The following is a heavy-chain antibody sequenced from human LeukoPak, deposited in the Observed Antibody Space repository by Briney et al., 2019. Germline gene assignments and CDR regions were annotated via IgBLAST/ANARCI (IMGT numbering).Heavy chain of an antibody. J-gene: IGHJ5*02. Sequence: GASVKVSCKASGYTFTSYGISWVRQAPGQGLEWMGWISAYNGNTNYAQKLQGRDTMTTDTSTSTAYMELRSLRSDDTAVYYCARVDYGDYLFGFGINWFDPWGQGTLVTVSS. CDR3: ARVDYGDYLFGFGINWFDP. CDR1: GYTFTSYG. D-gene: IGHD4-17*01. CDR2: ISAYNGNT. V-gene: IGHV1-18*01.